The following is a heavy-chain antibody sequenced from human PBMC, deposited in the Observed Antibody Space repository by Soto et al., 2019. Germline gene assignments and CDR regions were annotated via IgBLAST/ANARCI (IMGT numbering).Heavy chain of an antibody. V-gene: IGHV4-31*03. D-gene: IGHD2-15*01. Sequence: SETLSLTCTVSGGSISSGGYYWSWIRQHPGKGLEWIGYIYYSGSTYYNPSLKSRVTISVDTSKNQFSLKLSSVTAADTAVYYCARDRGRRGSGGSCTHYYGRAVWGQGTRVTVSS. CDR2: IYYSGST. CDR1: GGSISSGGYY. CDR3: ARDRGRRGSGGSCTHYYGRAV. J-gene: IGHJ6*02.